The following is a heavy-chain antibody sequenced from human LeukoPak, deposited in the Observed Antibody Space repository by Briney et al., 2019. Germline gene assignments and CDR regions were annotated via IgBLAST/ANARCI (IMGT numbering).Heavy chain of an antibody. CDR3: AKLLPLYYYDSSGSFDY. V-gene: IGHV3-23*01. J-gene: IGHJ4*02. CDR2: ISGSGGST. CDR1: GFTFSSYA. Sequence: GGSLRLSCAASGFTFSSYAMSWVRQAPGKGLEWVSAISGSGGSTYYADSVKGRFTISRDNSKNTLYPQMNSLRAEDTAVYYCAKLLPLYYYDSSGSFDYWGQGTLVTVSS. D-gene: IGHD3-22*01.